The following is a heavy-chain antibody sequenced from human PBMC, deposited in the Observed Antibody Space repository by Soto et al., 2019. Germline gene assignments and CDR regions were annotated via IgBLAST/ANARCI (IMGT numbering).Heavy chain of an antibody. V-gene: IGHV3-72*01. J-gene: IGHJ4*02. CDR2: SRTKVNSYTT. Sequence: PGGSLRLSCAAPGFNFSDHYMDWVRQAPGKGLEWLGRSRTKVNSYTTEYAASVKGRFTISRDDSENSLYLQMNSLKTEDTAVYYCARVSRVVVALDWWGQGTLVTVLL. CDR1: GFNFSDHY. D-gene: IGHD5-12*01. CDR3: ARVSRVVVALDW.